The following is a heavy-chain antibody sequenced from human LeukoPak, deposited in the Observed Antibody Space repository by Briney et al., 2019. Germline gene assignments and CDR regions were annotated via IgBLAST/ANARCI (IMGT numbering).Heavy chain of an antibody. Sequence: SETLSLTCTVSGGSISSGGYYWSWNRQHPGKGLEWIGYIYYSGSTYYNPSLKSRVTISVDTSKNQFSLKLSSVTAADTAVYYCATPGYWYFDLWGRGTLVTVSS. V-gene: IGHV4-31*03. J-gene: IGHJ2*01. CDR1: GGSISSGGYY. CDR2: IYYSGST. CDR3: ATPGYWYFDL.